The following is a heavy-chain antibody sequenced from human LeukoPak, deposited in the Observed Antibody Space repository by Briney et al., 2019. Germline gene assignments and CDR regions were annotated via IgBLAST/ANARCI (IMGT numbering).Heavy chain of an antibody. Sequence: QSSETLSLTCAVYGGSFSGFYWSWIRQPPGKGLEWIGEINHSGSTNYNPSLKSRVTISVDTSKNQFSLKLSSVTAADTAVYYCARDTVVVPAARKKNYYYYGMDVWGQGTTVTVSS. CDR3: ARDTVVVPAARKKNYYYYGMDV. CDR2: INHSGST. D-gene: IGHD2-2*01. V-gene: IGHV4-34*01. CDR1: GGSFSGFY. J-gene: IGHJ6*02.